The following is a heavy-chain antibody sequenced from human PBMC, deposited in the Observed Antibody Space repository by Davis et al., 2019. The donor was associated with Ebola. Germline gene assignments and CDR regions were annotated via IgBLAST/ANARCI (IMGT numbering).Heavy chain of an antibody. CDR2: IYYSGST. J-gene: IGHJ6*02. CDR3: ARGKMATRYYYGMDV. CDR1: GGSISSYY. V-gene: IGHV4-59*12. Sequence: SETLSLTCTVSGGSISSYYWSWIRQPPGKGLEWIGYIYYSGSTNYNPSLKSRVTISVDTSKNQFSLKLSSVTAADTAVYYCARGKMATRYYYGMDVWGQGTTVTVSS. D-gene: IGHD5-24*01.